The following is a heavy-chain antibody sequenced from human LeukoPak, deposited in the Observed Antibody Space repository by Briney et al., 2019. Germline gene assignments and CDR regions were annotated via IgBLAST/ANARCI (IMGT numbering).Heavy chain of an antibody. Sequence: GGSLRLSCAASGFTFSSYAMSWARQAPGKGLEWVSAISGSGGSTYYADSVKGRFTISRDNSKNTLYLQMNSLRAEDTAVYYCANQYSSSWHRYFDYWGQGTLVTVSS. CDR1: GFTFSSYA. J-gene: IGHJ4*02. D-gene: IGHD6-13*01. V-gene: IGHV3-23*01. CDR3: ANQYSSSWHRYFDY. CDR2: ISGSGGST.